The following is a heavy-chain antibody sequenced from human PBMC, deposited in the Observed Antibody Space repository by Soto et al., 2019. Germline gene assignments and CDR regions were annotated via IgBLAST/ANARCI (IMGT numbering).Heavy chain of an antibody. CDR3: ARVVVDMITFGGVIVTGLDY. J-gene: IGHJ4*02. Sequence: ASVKVSCKASGYTFTSYGISWVRQAPGQGLEWMGWISAYNGNTNYAQKLQGRVTMTTDTSTSTAYMELRSLRSDDTAVYYRARVVVDMITFGGVIVTGLDYWGQGTLVTVSS. D-gene: IGHD3-16*02. CDR2: ISAYNGNT. V-gene: IGHV1-18*04. CDR1: GYTFTSYG.